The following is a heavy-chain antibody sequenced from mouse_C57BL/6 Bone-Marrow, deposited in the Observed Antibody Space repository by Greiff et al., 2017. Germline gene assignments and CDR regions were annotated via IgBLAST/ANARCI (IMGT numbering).Heavy chain of an antibody. J-gene: IGHJ4*01. CDR2: FYPGSGSI. D-gene: IGHD3-2*02. V-gene: IGHV1-62-2*01. CDR3: ARHEDRTAQANYAMDY. CDR1: GYTFTEYT. Sequence: QVQLQQSGAELVKPGASVKLSCKASGYTFTEYTIHWVKQRSGQGLEWIGWFYPGSGSIKYNEKFKDKATLTADKSSSTVYMELSRLTSEDSAVYVCARHEDRTAQANYAMDYWGQGTSVTVSS.